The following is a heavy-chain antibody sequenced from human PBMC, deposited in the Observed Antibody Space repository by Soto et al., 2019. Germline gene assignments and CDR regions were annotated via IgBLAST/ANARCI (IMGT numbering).Heavy chain of an antibody. CDR3: ARPGSGYDVLTGQYFFYFHAVDV. Sequence: SLRLSCTASGFLFNTYAMHWVRQAPAKGLEWVAVISYDARNTYYADSVKGRFTISRDNSKNALYLQMDSLRPEDTAVYYCARPGSGYDVLTGQYFFYFHAVDVWGQGTTVTVSS. J-gene: IGHJ6*02. CDR1: GFLFNTYA. D-gene: IGHD3-9*01. V-gene: IGHV3-30*04. CDR2: ISYDARNT.